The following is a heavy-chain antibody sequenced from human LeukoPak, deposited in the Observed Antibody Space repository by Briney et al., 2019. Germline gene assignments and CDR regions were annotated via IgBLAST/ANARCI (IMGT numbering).Heavy chain of an antibody. V-gene: IGHV3-7*01. CDR3: ARWDYDFWSGYLKGLFDY. CDR2: IKQDGSEK. Sequence: GGSLRLSCAASGFTFSSYWMSWVRQAPGKGLEWVANIKQDGSEKYYVDSVKGRFTISRDNAKNSLYLQMNSLRAEDTAVYYCARWDYDFWSGYLKGLFDYWGQGTLVTVSS. CDR1: GFTFSSYW. D-gene: IGHD3-3*01. J-gene: IGHJ4*02.